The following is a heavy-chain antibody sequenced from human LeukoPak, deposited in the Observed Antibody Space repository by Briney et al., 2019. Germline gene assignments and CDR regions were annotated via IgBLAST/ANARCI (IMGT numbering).Heavy chain of an antibody. CDR1: GGSFSGYY. V-gene: IGHV4-34*01. Sequence: SETLSLTCAVYGGSFSGYYWSWIRQPPGKGLEWIREINHSGSTNYNPSLKSRVTISVDTSKNQFSLKLSSVTAADTAVYYCASGKRGSYRVVYYYYMDVWGKGTTVTVSS. J-gene: IGHJ6*03. CDR3: ASGKRGSYRVVYYYYMDV. D-gene: IGHD3-16*02. CDR2: INHSGST.